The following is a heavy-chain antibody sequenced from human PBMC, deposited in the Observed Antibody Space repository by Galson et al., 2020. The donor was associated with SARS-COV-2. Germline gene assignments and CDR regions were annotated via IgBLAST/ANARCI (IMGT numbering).Heavy chain of an antibody. V-gene: IGHV4-39*01. CDR3: ASGNNVAATFDI. D-gene: IGHD2-15*01. CDR2: VYYTGRT. Sequence: SETLSLTCTVSGGSVSSGSRYWGWIRRPPGKGLEWIGNVYYTGRTYYNPSIKSRVPISVDTSKNQFSLRLRSVTAADTAVYYCASGNNVAATFDIWGQGTTVAVSS. CDR1: GGSVSSGSRY. J-gene: IGHJ3*02.